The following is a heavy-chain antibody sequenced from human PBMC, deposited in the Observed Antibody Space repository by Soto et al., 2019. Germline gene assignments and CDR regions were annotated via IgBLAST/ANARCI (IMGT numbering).Heavy chain of an antibody. D-gene: IGHD3-22*01. CDR3: AKGLWGITMIVVVGY. Sequence: GGSLRLSCAASGFTFSSYGMHWVRQAPGKGLEWVAVISYDGSNKYYADSVKGRFTISRDNSKNTLYLQMNSLRAEDTAVYYCAKGLWGITMIVVVGYWGQGTLVTVSS. J-gene: IGHJ4*02. CDR1: GFTFSSYG. CDR2: ISYDGSNK. V-gene: IGHV3-30*18.